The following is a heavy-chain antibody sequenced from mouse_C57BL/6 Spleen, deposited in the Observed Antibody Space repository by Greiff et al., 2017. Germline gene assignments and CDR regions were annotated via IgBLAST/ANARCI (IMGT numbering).Heavy chain of an antibody. D-gene: IGHD4-1*01. J-gene: IGHJ2*01. CDR3: ARRGLSNWDGDY. CDR2: IGPSDSYT. V-gene: IGHV1-69*01. CDR1: GYTFTSYW. Sequence: QVQLQQPGAELVMPGASVKLSCKASGYTFTSYWMHWVKQMPGQGLEWIGEIGPSDSYTNYNQKFKGKSTLTVDKSSSTAYMQLLSLTSEDAAVYYCARRGLSNWDGDYWGQGTTLTVSS.